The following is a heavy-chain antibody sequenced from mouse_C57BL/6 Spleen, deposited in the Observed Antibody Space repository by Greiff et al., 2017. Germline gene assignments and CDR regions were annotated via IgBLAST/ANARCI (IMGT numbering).Heavy chain of an antibody. J-gene: IGHJ2*01. CDR1: GYAFSSSW. V-gene: IGHV1-82*01. CDR3: AREATTVVPGYYFDD. CDR2: IYPGDGDT. Sequence: VQLKESGPELVKPGASVKISCKASGYAFSSSWMNWVKQRPGKGLEWIGRIYPGDGDTNYNGKFKGKATLTADKSSSTAYMQLSSLTSEDSAVYFCAREATTVVPGYYFDDWGQGTTLTVSS. D-gene: IGHD1-1*01.